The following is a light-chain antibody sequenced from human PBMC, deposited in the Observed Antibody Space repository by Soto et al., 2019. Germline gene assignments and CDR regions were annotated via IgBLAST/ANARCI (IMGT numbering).Light chain of an antibody. V-gene: IGKV3-11*01. CDR2: DAS. CDR3: QQRTDRPPWT. CDR1: QSIGLA. Sequence: EIVLTQSPATLSLSPGERVTLSCRASQSIGLAIAWYQHKPGQAPRLLIFDASQRATGIPARFRGSGSGTDFTLSISSLEPEDFAVYYCQQRTDRPPWTFGQGTKVDIK. J-gene: IGKJ1*01.